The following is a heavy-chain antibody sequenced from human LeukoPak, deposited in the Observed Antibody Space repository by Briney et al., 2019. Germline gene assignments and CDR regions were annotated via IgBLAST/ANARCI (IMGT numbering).Heavy chain of an antibody. D-gene: IGHD3-10*01. CDR2: IYYSGST. CDR3: ARDSGGSITMVRPSDY. V-gene: IGHV4-59*01. Sequence: SETLSLTFTVSGGSISSYYWSWIRQPPGKGLEWIGYIYYSGSTNYNPSLKSRVTISVDTSKNQFSLKLSSVTAADTAVYYCARDSGGSITMVRPSDYWGQGTLVTVSS. J-gene: IGHJ4*02. CDR1: GGSISSYY.